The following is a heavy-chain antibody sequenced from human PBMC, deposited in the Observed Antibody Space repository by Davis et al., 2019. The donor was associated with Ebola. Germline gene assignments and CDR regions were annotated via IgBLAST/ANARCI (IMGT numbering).Heavy chain of an antibody. Sequence: PGGSLRLSCAVSGFTFSSYAMSWVRQALGKGLEWVSAISCSGGSTYYADSVKCRFTISRDNSKNTLYLQMNSLRAKDTAVYYCARMYSSSWYTPFDYWGQGTLVTVSS. V-gene: IGHV3-23*01. CDR3: ARMYSSSWYTPFDY. D-gene: IGHD6-13*01. J-gene: IGHJ4*02. CDR1: GFTFSSYA. CDR2: ISCSGGST.